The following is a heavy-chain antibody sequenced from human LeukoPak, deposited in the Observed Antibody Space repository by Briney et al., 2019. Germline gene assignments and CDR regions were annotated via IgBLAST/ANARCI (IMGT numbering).Heavy chain of an antibody. Sequence: ASVKVSCKASGYTFTSYAMHWVRQAPGQRLEWMGWINAGNGNTKYSQKFQGRVTITRDTSASTAYMELSSLRSEDTAVYYCARAPCGDYGSIDYWGQGTLVTVSS. CDR2: INAGNGNT. CDR1: GYTFTSYA. J-gene: IGHJ4*02. D-gene: IGHD4-23*01. V-gene: IGHV1-3*01. CDR3: ARAPCGDYGSIDY.